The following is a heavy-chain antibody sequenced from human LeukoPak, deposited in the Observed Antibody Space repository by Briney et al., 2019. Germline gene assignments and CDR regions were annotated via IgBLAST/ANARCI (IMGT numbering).Heavy chain of an antibody. Sequence: PSETLFLTCAVYGGSFSGYYWSWIRQPPGKGLEWIGEINHSGSTNYNPSLKSRVTISVDTSKNQFSLKLSSVTAADTAVYYCARRSTAMDKSLLFDYWGQGTLVTVSS. CDR1: GGSFSGYY. CDR3: ARRSTAMDKSLLFDY. CDR2: INHSGST. V-gene: IGHV4-34*01. D-gene: IGHD5-18*01. J-gene: IGHJ4*02.